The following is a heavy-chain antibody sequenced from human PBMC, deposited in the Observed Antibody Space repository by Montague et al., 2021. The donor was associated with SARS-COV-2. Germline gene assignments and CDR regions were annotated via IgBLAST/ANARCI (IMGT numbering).Heavy chain of an antibody. V-gene: IGHV4-39*07. J-gene: IGHJ6*02. CDR2: IYYTGST. Sequence: SETLSLTCTVAGGSISSSSYDWGWIRQPPGKGLEWIGSIYYTGSTYYNPSLKSRVTISVDTSKNQSSLKLSSVTAADTAVYYCARDTRIAMLVVVTRYGLDVWGQGTTVTVSS. CDR3: ARDTRIAMLVVVTRYGLDV. CDR1: GGSISSSSYD. D-gene: IGHD3-22*01.